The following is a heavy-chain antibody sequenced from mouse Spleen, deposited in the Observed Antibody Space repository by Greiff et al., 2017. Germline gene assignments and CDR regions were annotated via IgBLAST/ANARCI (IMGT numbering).Heavy chain of an antibody. J-gene: IGHJ3*01. V-gene: IGHV1-59*01. Sequence: VQLQQPGAELVRPGTSVKLSCKASGYTFTSYWMHWVKQRPGQGLEWIGVIDPSDSYTNYNQKFKGKATLTVDTSSSTAYMQLSSLTSEDSAVYYCARREDDYDPSWFAYWGQGTLVTVSA. D-gene: IGHD2-4*01. CDR1: GYTFTSYW. CDR3: ARREDDYDPSWFAY. CDR2: IDPSDSYT.